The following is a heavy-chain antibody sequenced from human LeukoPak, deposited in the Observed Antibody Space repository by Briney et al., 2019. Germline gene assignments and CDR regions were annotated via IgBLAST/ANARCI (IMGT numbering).Heavy chain of an antibody. Sequence: GGSLRLSCAASGFTFDDYGMSWVRQAPGKGLEWVSGINWNGGSTGYADSVKGRFTISRDNAKNSLYLQMNSLRAEDTALYYCARDLGWAGIAAAGTDYWGQGTLVTVSS. CDR1: GFTFDDYG. D-gene: IGHD6-13*01. CDR3: ARDLGWAGIAAAGTDY. CDR2: INWNGGST. V-gene: IGHV3-20*04. J-gene: IGHJ4*02.